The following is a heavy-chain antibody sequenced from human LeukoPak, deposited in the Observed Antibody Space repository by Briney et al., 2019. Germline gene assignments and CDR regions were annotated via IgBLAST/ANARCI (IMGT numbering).Heavy chain of an antibody. CDR2: ISSNGGST. CDR3: VKDRGYSYGEGGY. J-gene: IGHJ4*02. V-gene: IGHV3-64D*06. D-gene: IGHD5-18*01. Sequence: GGSLRLSCSASGFTFSSYAMHWVRQAPGKGLEYVPAISSNGGSTYYADSVKGRFTISRDNSKNTLYLQMSSLRAEDTAVYYCVKDRGYSYGEGGYWGQGTLVTVSS. CDR1: GFTFSSYA.